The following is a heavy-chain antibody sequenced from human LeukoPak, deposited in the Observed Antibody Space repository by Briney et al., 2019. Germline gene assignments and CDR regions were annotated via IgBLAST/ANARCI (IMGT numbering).Heavy chain of an antibody. D-gene: IGHD7-27*01. CDR3: TRLTGWALDL. J-gene: IGHJ2*01. CDR1: GFIFSDSP. Sequence: PGGSLRLSCAASGFIFSDSPMHWVRQASGKGLEWVGRIKTKANNYATAYAVSVKGRFTGSRDDSKNTAYLQMNSLKTEDTAVYFCTRLTGWALDLWGHGTLVTVSS. CDR2: IKTKANNYAT. V-gene: IGHV3-73*01.